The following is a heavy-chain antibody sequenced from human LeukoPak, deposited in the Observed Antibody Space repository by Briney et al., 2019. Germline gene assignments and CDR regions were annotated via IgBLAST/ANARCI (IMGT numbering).Heavy chain of an antibody. CDR3: ARLSGDYVIGYMDV. CDR1: EGTFSNSA. J-gene: IGHJ6*03. D-gene: IGHD4-17*01. Sequence: SVKVSCKASEGTFSNSAISWVRQAPGQGLEWMGGIIPILGTSTYAQRFQGGVTITADRSTSTAYMQLSSLRSDDTAVYYCARLSGDYVIGYMDVWGKGTTVTISS. V-gene: IGHV1-69*06. CDR2: IIPILGTS.